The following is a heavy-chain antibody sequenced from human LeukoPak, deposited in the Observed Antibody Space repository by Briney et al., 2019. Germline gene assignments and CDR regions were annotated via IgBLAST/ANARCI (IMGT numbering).Heavy chain of an antibody. D-gene: IGHD2-15*01. J-gene: IGHJ3*02. CDR1: GYTFTSYA. CDR2: INTNTGNP. CDR3: ARGVEDCSGGSCYEIPIAFDI. Sequence: ASVKVSCKASGYTFTSYAMNWVRQAPGQGLEWMGWINTNTGNPTYAQGFTGRFVFSLDTSVSTAYLQISSLKAEDTAVYYCARGVEDCSGGSCYEIPIAFDIWGQGTMVTVSS. V-gene: IGHV7-4-1*02.